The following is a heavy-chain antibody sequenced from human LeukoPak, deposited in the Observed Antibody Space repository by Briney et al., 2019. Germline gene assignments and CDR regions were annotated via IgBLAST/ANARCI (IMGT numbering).Heavy chain of an antibody. V-gene: IGHV3-33*01. D-gene: IGHD2-2*01. Sequence: GGSLRFSCAASGFTFSSYGMHWVRQAPGKGLEWVAVIWYDGSNKYYADSVKGRFTISRDNSKNTLYLQMNSLRAEDTAVYYCAREDIVVVPAATHRYYYYGMDVWGQGTTVTVSS. J-gene: IGHJ6*02. CDR1: GFTFSSYG. CDR2: IWYDGSNK. CDR3: AREDIVVVPAATHRYYYYGMDV.